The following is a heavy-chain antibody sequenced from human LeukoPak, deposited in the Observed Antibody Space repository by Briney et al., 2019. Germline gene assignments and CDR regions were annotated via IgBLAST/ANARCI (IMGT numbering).Heavy chain of an antibody. V-gene: IGHV4-59*01. CDR2: ISYSGST. J-gene: IGHJ3*02. Sequence: ESGPTLVNPSETLSLTCTVSGGSISSYYWSWIRQPPGKGLEWIGYISYSGSTNYNPSLKSRVTISVDTYKNQFSLKLSSVTAADTAVYYCARDWSGKNAFDIWGQGTMVTVSS. CDR1: GGSISSYY. D-gene: IGHD3-10*01. CDR3: ARDWSGKNAFDI.